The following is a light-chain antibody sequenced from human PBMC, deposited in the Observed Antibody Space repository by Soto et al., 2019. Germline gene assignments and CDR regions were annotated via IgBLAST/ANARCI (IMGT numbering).Light chain of an antibody. J-gene: IGKJ1*01. CDR2: SAS. V-gene: IGKV3-15*01. Sequence: EIVMTQSPATLSLSPGQRATLSCRASQSVSSKLAWYQQRPGQAPRLLIYSASTRATGIPARFGGSGSGTEFTLTISSLQSEDFAVYYCHQYNHWLTWTFGQGTKVEIK. CDR3: HQYNHWLTWT. CDR1: QSVSSK.